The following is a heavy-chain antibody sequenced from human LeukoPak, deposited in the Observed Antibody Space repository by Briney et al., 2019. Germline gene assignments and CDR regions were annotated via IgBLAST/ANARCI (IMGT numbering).Heavy chain of an antibody. CDR3: ARIKGYSSSPFDH. CDR1: GFTFTDYY. V-gene: IGHV3-11*06. J-gene: IGHJ4*02. Sequence: KPGGFLRLSCAASGFTFTDYYMTWIRQAPGKGLEWLSYISTTSTYTNYADSVKGRFTISRDNANNSLSLQMDSLRAEDTAVYYCARIKGYSSSPFDHWGQGILVTVSS. CDR2: ISTTSTYT. D-gene: IGHD6-6*01.